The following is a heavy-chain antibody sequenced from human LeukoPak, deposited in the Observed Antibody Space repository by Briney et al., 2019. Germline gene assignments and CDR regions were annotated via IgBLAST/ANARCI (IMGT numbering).Heavy chain of an antibody. CDR3: ARDMDVDTAMASDY. CDR1: GYTFTSYG. D-gene: IGHD5-18*01. Sequence: RASVKVSCKASGYTFTSYGISWVRQAPGQGLEWMGWISAYNGNTNYAQKLQGRVTMTTDTSTSTAYMELRSLRSDDTAVYYCARDMDVDTAMASDYWGQGTLVTVSS. V-gene: IGHV1-18*01. J-gene: IGHJ4*02. CDR2: ISAYNGNT.